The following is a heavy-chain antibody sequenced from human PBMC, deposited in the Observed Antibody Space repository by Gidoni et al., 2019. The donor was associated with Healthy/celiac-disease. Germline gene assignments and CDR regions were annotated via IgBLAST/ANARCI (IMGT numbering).Heavy chain of an antibody. J-gene: IGHJ4*02. CDR2: IYYSGST. V-gene: IGHV4-59*01. CDR1: GGSIISYY. Sequence: QVQLQESGPGLVKPSETLPLTCTVPGGSIISYYWSWIRQPPGKGLEWLGYIYYSGSTNYNPSLKSLVTISVDTSKNQFTLKVSSVTAADTAVYYCARDLAYWGQGTLVTVPS. CDR3: ARDLAY.